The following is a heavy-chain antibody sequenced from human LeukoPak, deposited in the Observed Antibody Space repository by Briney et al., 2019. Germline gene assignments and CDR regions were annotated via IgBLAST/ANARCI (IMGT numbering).Heavy chain of an antibody. Sequence: SETLSLTCTVSGGSISSGGYYWSWIRQHPGKGLGWIGYIYYSGSTYYNPSLKSRVTISVDTSKNQFSLKLSSVTAADTAVYYCARGTRRYVVIDAFDIWGQGTMVTVSS. V-gene: IGHV4-31*03. J-gene: IGHJ3*02. CDR2: IYYSGST. D-gene: IGHD3-16*01. CDR3: ARGTRRYVVIDAFDI. CDR1: GGSISSGGYY.